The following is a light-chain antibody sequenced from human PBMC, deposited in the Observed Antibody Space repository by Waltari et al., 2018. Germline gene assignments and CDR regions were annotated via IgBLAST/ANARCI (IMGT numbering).Light chain of an antibody. CDR1: NIGTKS. CDR3: QVWNFIQGV. CDR2: YDR. V-gene: IGLV3-21*04. J-gene: IGLJ3*02. Sequence: SYVLTQPPSVSVAPGKTARISCAGSNIGTKSVHWYQEKPGQAPVLVIQYDRERPSGIPERFSGSTSGNRATLTISRVEAGDEADYFCQVWNFIQGVFGGGTRLTVL.